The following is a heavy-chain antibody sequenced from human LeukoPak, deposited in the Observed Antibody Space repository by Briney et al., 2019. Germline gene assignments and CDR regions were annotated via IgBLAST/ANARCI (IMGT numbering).Heavy chain of an antibody. D-gene: IGHD7-27*01. J-gene: IGHJ4*02. Sequence: GGSLRLSCAASGFTFSSYWMSWVRQAPGKGLEWVAHIKQDGSEKNYVDSVKGRFTISRDNAKNSLLLQMDGLRAEDAAVYYCARDKMTGDSYFDYWGQGTLVTVSS. CDR3: ARDKMTGDSYFDY. V-gene: IGHV3-7*01. CDR1: GFTFSSYW. CDR2: IKQDGSEK.